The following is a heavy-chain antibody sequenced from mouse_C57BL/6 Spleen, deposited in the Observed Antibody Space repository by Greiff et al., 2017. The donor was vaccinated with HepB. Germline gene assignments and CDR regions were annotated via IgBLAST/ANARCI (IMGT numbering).Heavy chain of an antibody. CDR2: ISYDGSN. D-gene: IGHD2-12*01. J-gene: IGHJ4*01. Sequence: EVKLQESGPGLVKPSQSLSLTCSVTGYSITSGYYWNWIRQFPGNKLEWMGYISYDGSNNYNPSLKNRISITRDTSKNQFFLKLNSVTTEDTATYYCASSEGTRRTFYYAMDYWGQGTSVTVSS. V-gene: IGHV3-6*01. CDR3: ASSEGTRRTFYYAMDY. CDR1: GYSITSGYY.